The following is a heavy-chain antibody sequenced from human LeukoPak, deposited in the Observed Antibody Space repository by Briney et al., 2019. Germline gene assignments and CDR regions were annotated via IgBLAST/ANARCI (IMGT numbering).Heavy chain of an antibody. J-gene: IGHJ4*02. D-gene: IGHD3-16*02. CDR2: ISYDGGGT. CDR1: GFTFSDYW. Sequence: GGSLRLSCAASGFTFSDYWMHWVRQTPGKGLVWVSRISYDGGGTNYADSVKGRFTISRDNAKNSLYLQMNSLRAEDTAVYYCARGGRGMITFGGVIVTSIDYWGQGTLVTVSS. CDR3: ARGGRGMITFGGVIVTSIDY. V-gene: IGHV3-74*01.